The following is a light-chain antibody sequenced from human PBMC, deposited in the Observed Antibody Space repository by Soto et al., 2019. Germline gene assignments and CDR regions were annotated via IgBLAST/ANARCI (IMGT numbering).Light chain of an antibody. Sequence: DTQMTQSPSTLSASVGDRVTIACRASQSISTYLAWYQQKPGKAPKLLMYDASSLERGVPSRFSGSGSGTEFTLTITRLQPDDFATYYCQQYYSYSWTFGQGTKVEIK. CDR3: QQYYSYSWT. J-gene: IGKJ1*01. V-gene: IGKV1-5*01. CDR1: QSISTY. CDR2: DAS.